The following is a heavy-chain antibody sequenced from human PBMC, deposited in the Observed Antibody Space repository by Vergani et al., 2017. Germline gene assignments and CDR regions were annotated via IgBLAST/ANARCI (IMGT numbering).Heavy chain of an antibody. CDR3: ASPRDGYNSFDY. CDR1: GYSFTSYW. V-gene: IGHV5-10-1*01. J-gene: IGHJ4*02. D-gene: IGHD5-24*01. CDR2: IDPSDSYT. Sequence: EVQLVQSGAEVKKPGESLRISCTGSGYSFTSYWISWVRQMPGKGLEWMVRIDPSDSYTNYSPSFQGHVTISADKSISTAYLQWSSLKASDTAMYYCASPRDGYNSFDYWGQGTLVTVSS.